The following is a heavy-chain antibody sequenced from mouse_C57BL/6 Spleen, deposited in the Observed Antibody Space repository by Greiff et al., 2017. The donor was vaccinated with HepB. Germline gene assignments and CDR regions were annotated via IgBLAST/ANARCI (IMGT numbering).Heavy chain of an antibody. V-gene: IGHV1-54*01. Sequence: QVQLQQSGAELVRPGTSVKVSCKASGCAFTNYLIEWVKQRPGQGLEWIGVINPGSGGTNYNEKFKGKATLTADKSSSTAYMQLSSLTSEDSAVYFCARDSSGYGAYWGQGTLVTVSA. J-gene: IGHJ3*01. CDR1: GCAFTNYL. CDR3: ARDSSGYGAY. CDR2: INPGSGGT. D-gene: IGHD3-2*02.